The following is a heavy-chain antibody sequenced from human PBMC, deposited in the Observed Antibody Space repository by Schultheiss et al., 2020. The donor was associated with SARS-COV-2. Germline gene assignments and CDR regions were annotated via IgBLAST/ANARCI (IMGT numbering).Heavy chain of an antibody. V-gene: IGHV4-34*01. CDR1: GGAISTYY. D-gene: IGHD3-22*01. J-gene: IGHJ4*02. CDR2: INHSGST. Sequence: SETLSLTCTVSGGAISTYYGSWIRQPPGKGLEWIGEINHSGSTNYNPSLKSRVTISVDTSKNQFSLKLSSVTAADTAVYYCARTPNYDSSGYQFDYWGQGTLVTVSS. CDR3: ARTPNYDSSGYQFDY.